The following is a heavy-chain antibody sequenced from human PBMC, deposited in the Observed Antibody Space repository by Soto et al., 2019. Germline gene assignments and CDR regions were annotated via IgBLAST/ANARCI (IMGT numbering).Heavy chain of an antibody. V-gene: IGHV3-30*18. CDR1: GFTFSSYG. CDR2: ISFDGVNK. Sequence: QLQLVESGGGVVQPGRSLRLSCAASGFTFSSYGMHWVRQAPGKGLEWVAVISFDGVNKNYADSVEGRFNISRDNSKNTLFLQMNSLGTLDTAVYYCAKPQTFWSGLIDAFEVWGPGTRVTVSS. J-gene: IGHJ3*01. D-gene: IGHD3-3*01. CDR3: AKPQTFWSGLIDAFEV.